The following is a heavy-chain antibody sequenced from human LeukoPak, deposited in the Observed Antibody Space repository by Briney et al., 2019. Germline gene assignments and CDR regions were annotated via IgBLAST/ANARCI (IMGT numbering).Heavy chain of an antibody. CDR1: GYTFTDYY. CDR2: INPNSGGT. J-gene: IGHJ4*02. D-gene: IGHD5-24*01. CDR3: ARDWKYGWLQSDY. V-gene: IGHV1-2*02. Sequence: ASVKVSCKASGYTFTDYYMHWVRQAPGQGLEWMGWINPNSGGTNYAQRFQGRFTMTRDTSITTAYMELSRLRSDDTALYYCARDWKYGWLQSDYWGQGTLLTVSS.